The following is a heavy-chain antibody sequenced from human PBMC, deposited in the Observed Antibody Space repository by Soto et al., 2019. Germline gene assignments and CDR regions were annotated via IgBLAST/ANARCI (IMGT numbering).Heavy chain of an antibody. CDR2: IKPDGSEK. CDR1: GFTFSSYW. CDR3: ARDEARPLGY. J-gene: IGHJ4*02. D-gene: IGHD6-6*01. Sequence: PVGSLRLSCAASGFTFSSYWMSWVRQAPGKGLEWVANIKPDGSEKYYVDSVRGRFTIPRDNVENSLNLQMNSLRAEDAALYYCARDEARPLGYWGQGTLVTVSS. V-gene: IGHV3-7*01.